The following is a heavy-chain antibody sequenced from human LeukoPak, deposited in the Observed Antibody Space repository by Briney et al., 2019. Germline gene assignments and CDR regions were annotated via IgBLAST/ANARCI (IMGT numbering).Heavy chain of an antibody. CDR2: ISGSGGST. J-gene: IGHJ4*02. CDR1: GFTFSSYA. V-gene: IGHV3-23*01. D-gene: IGHD3-3*01. CDR3: AKAGAGYYDFWSGYYRFDY. Sequence: QPGGSLRLSCAASGFTFSSYAMSWVRQAPGKGLEWVSAISGSGGSTYYADSVKGRFTISRDNSKSTLYLQMNSLRAEDTAVYYCAKAGAGYYDFWSGYYRFDYWGQGTLVTVSS.